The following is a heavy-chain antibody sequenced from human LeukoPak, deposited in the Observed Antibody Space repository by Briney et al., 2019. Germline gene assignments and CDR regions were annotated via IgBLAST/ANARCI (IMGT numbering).Heavy chain of an antibody. CDR2: ISSSSSYI. V-gene: IGHV3-21*01. J-gene: IGHJ4*02. CDR1: GFTVSSNY. D-gene: IGHD1-26*01. Sequence: GGSLRLSCAASGFTVSSNYMSWVRQAPGKGLEWVSSISSSSSYIYYADSVKGRFTISRDNAKNSLYLQMNSLRAEDTAVYYCATRGSYYHDLDYWGQGTLVAVSS. CDR3: ATRGSYYHDLDY.